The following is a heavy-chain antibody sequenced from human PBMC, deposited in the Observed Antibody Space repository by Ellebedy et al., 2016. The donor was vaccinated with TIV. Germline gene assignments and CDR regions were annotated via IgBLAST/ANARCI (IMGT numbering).Heavy chain of an antibody. V-gene: IGHV1-18*04. CDR3: ARALNRWLPRSHAFDI. CDR1: GYTFTSYG. CDR2: ISAYNGNT. Sequence: ASVKVSCXASGYTFTSYGISWVRQAPGQGLEWMGWISAYNGNTNYAQKLQGRVTMTTDTSTSTAYMELRSLKSDDTAVYYCARALNRWLPRSHAFDIWGQGTMVTVSS. J-gene: IGHJ3*02. D-gene: IGHD2-8*02.